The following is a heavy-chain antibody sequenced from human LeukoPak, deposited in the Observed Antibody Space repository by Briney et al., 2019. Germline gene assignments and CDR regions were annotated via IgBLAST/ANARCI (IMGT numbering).Heavy chain of an antibody. CDR2: IYYSGST. J-gene: IGHJ5*02. CDR3: ARGVIVVPTGNWFDP. Sequence: SETLSLTCTVSGGSISSGDYYWSWIRQPPGKGLEWIGYIYYSGSTYYNPSLKSRVTISVDTSKNQFSLKLSSVTAADTAVYYCARGVIVVPTGNWFDPWGQGTLVTVSS. CDR1: GGSISSGDYY. V-gene: IGHV4-30-4*01. D-gene: IGHD3-22*01.